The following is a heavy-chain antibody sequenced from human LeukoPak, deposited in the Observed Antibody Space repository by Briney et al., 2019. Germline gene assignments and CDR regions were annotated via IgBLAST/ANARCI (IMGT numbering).Heavy chain of an antibody. Sequence: GGSLRLSCAASGFTFSSHGMNWVRQAPGKGLEWVSGISPNGVITYYADSVKGRFTISRDNSKGTVYLQMNSLRPEDTAVYYCASLSGYDYEVLVDPWGQGTLVTVSS. CDR1: GFTFSSHG. J-gene: IGHJ5*02. CDR3: ASLSGYDYEVLVDP. CDR2: ISPNGVIT. V-gene: IGHV3-23*01. D-gene: IGHD5-12*01.